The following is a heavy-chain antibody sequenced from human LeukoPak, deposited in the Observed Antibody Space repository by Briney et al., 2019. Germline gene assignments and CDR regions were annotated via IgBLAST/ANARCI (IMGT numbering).Heavy chain of an antibody. V-gene: IGHV6-1*01. CDR2: TYYRSKWDS. CDR3: ARARYTSGWPFDY. Sequence: SQTLSLICAISGDSVSSNSAAWNWIRQSPSRGLEWLGRTYYRSKWDSDYAVSVKSRININPDTSKNQFSLQLNSMTPEDTAVYYCARARYTSGWPFDYWGQGTLVTVSS. D-gene: IGHD6-19*01. J-gene: IGHJ4*02. CDR1: GDSVSSNSAA.